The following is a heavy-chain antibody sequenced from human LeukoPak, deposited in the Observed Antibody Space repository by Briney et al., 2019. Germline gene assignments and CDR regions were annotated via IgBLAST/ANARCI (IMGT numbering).Heavy chain of an antibody. Sequence: SETLSLTCAVSGGSISSGGYSWSWIRQPPGTGLEWIGYIYHSGSTNYNPSLKSRVTISVDTSKNQFSLKLSSVTAADTAVYYCARGLGSYGYWYFQHWGQGTLVTVSS. J-gene: IGHJ1*01. CDR3: ARGLGSYGYWYFQH. CDR2: IYHSGST. D-gene: IGHD5-18*01. V-gene: IGHV4-30-2*01. CDR1: GGSISSGGYS.